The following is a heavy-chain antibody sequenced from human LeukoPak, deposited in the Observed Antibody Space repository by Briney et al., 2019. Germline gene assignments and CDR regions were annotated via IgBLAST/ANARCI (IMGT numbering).Heavy chain of an antibody. J-gene: IGHJ4*02. D-gene: IGHD2-2*02. CDR1: GGSISSYY. CDR3: ARSTEVVVPAAIPPAFDY. Sequence: SETLSLTCTVSGGSISSYYWSWIRQPPGKGLEWIGYIYYSGSTNYNPSLKSRVTISVDTSKNQFSLKLSSVTAADTAVYYCARSTEVVVPAAIPPAFDYWGQGTLVTVSP. CDR2: IYYSGST. V-gene: IGHV4-59*01.